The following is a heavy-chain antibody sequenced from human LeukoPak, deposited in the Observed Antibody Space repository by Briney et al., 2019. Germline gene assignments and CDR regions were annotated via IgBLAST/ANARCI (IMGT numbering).Heavy chain of an antibody. J-gene: IGHJ6*02. D-gene: IGHD6-13*01. Sequence: KSGGSLRLSCAASGFTFSSYSMNWVRQAPGKGLEWVSSISSSSSYIYCADSVKGRFTISRDNAKNSLYLQMNSLRAEDTAVYYCARSGGAAAGPSYGMDVWGQGTTVTVSS. V-gene: IGHV3-21*01. CDR3: ARSGGAAAGPSYGMDV. CDR1: GFTFSSYS. CDR2: ISSSSSYI.